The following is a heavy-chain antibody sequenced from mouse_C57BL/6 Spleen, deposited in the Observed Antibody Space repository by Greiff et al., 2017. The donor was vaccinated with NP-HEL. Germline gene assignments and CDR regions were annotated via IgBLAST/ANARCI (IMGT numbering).Heavy chain of an antibody. CDR2: INPYNGDT. J-gene: IGHJ4*01. D-gene: IGHD1-1*01. Sequence: VQLQQSGPELVKPGDSVKISCKASGYSFTGYFMNWVMQSHGKSLEWIGRINPYNGDTFYNQKFKGKATLTVDKSSSTAHMELRSLTSEDSAVYYCASDYYGSSGDAMDYWGQGTSVTVSS. CDR3: ASDYYGSSGDAMDY. V-gene: IGHV1-20*01. CDR1: GYSFTGYF.